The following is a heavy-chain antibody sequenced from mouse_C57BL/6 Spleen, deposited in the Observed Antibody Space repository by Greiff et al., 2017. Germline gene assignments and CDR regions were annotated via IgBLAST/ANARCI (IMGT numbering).Heavy chain of an antibody. CDR2: INPNNGGT. CDR3: ARGNFVFDY. D-gene: IGHD2-1*01. CDR1: GYTFTDYY. V-gene: IGHV1-26*01. Sequence: QLQQSGPELVKPGASVKISCKASGYTFTDYYMNWVKQSHGKSLEWIGDINPNNGGTSYNQKFKGKATLTVDKSSSTAYMELRSLTSEDSAVYYCARGNFVFDYWGQGTTLTVSS. J-gene: IGHJ2*01.